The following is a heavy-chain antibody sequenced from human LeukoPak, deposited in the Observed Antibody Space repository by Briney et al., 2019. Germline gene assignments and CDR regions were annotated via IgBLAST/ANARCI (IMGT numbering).Heavy chain of an antibody. D-gene: IGHD6-19*01. J-gene: IGHJ4*02. CDR3: ATDDIAVAGTNFDY. CDR2: ISSYNGKT. CDR1: GYRFTSYS. Sequence: GASVKVSCKASGYRFTSYSISWVRQAPGQGLEWVGWISSYNGKTNYGKNVQGRVTMTTDTSTSTAYMELRSLISDDTAVYFCATDDIAVAGTNFDYWGQGTLVTVSS. V-gene: IGHV1-18*01.